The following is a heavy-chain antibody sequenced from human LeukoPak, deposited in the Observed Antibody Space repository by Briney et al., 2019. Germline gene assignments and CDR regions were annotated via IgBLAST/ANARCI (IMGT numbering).Heavy chain of an antibody. CDR2: INHSGST. Sequence: ASETLSLTCAVYGGSFSGYYWSWIRQPPGKGLEWIGEINHSGSTNYNPSLKSRVTISVDTPKNQFSLKLSSVTAADTAVYYCARHKRVRRGILTGYYYNWFDPWGQGTLVTVSS. D-gene: IGHD3-9*01. V-gene: IGHV4-34*01. CDR3: ARHKRVRRGILTGYYYNWFDP. CDR1: GGSFSGYY. J-gene: IGHJ5*02.